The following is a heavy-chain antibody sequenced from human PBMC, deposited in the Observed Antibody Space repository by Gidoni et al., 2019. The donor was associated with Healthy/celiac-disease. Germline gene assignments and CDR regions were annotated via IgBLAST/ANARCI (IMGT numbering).Heavy chain of an antibody. V-gene: IGHV4-39*01. CDR3: ARPFDGGNSGYGYNWFDP. D-gene: IGHD2-21*02. CDR2: IYYSGST. J-gene: IGHJ5*02. Sequence: QLQLQESGPGLVKPSETLSLTCTVSGGSISSSSYSWGWLRQPPGKGLEWIGSIYYSGSTYYNPSLKSRVTISVDTSKNQFSLKLSSVTAADTAVYYCARPFDGGNSGYGYNWFDPWGQGTLVTVSS. CDR1: GGSISSSSYS.